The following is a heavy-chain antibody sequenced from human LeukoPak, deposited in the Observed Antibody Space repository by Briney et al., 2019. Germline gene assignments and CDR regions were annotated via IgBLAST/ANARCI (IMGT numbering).Heavy chain of an antibody. D-gene: IGHD6-13*01. CDR3: AKQSAGSAAWYSLHYDF. J-gene: IGHJ4*02. Sequence: GGSLRLSCAASGFTLSSYAMTWVRQAPGRGLEWVSSVDGGGGGTYYADSVKGRFTISRDNSKDTLYLQMNGLRAEDTAVYFCAKQSAGSAAWYSLHYDFWGQGALVTVSS. CDR2: VDGGGGGT. CDR1: GFTLSSYA. V-gene: IGHV3-23*01.